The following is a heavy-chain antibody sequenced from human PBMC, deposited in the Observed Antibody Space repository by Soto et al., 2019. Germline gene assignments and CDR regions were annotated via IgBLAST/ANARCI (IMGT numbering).Heavy chain of an antibody. CDR1: GYSFTSYW. CDR3: AGMYYDSSGQYGMDV. CDR2: IDPSDSYT. J-gene: IGHJ6*02. D-gene: IGHD3-22*01. V-gene: IGHV5-10-1*01. Sequence: GESLKIYCKGSGYSFTSYWISWVRQMPGKGLEWMGRIDPSDSYTNYSPSFQGHVTISADKSISTAYLQWSSLKASDTAMYYCAGMYYDSSGQYGMDVWGQGTTVTVSS.